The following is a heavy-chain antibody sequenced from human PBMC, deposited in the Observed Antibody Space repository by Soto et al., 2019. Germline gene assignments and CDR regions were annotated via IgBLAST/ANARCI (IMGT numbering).Heavy chain of an antibody. D-gene: IGHD3-9*01. CDR1: GFTFSSYA. CDR2: ISYDGSNK. J-gene: IGHJ4*02. Sequence: QVQLVESGGGVVQPGRSLRLSCAASGFTFSSYAMHWVRQAPGKGLEWVAVISYDGSNKYYADSVKGRFTISRDNSKNTLYLQMNSLRAEDTAVYYCARDYDILFRCYFAYWGQGTLVTVSS. V-gene: IGHV3-30-3*01. CDR3: ARDYDILFRCYFAY.